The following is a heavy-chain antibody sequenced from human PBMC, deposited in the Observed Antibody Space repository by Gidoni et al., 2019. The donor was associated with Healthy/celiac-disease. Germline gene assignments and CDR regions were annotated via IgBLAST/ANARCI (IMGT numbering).Heavy chain of an antibody. J-gene: IGHJ4*02. CDR2: IKQDGSEK. Sequence: EVQLVESGGGLVQPGGSLRLSCAASGFTFSSYWMSWVRQAPGKGLEWVANIKQDGSEKYYVDSVKGRFTISRDNAKNSLYLQMNSLRAEDTAVYYCARVGYYYDSPPTTFDYWGQGTLVTVSS. V-gene: IGHV3-7*03. D-gene: IGHD3-3*01. CDR3: ARVGYYYDSPPTTFDY. CDR1: GFTFSSYW.